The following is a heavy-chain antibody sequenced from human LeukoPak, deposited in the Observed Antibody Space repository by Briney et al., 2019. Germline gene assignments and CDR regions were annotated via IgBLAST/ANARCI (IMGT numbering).Heavy chain of an antibody. CDR1: GFTFSSYA. D-gene: IGHD3-10*01. CDR3: AKAFGGGSGAFDY. CDR2: ISGSGGST. J-gene: IGHJ4*02. Sequence: GGSLRLSCAASGFTFSSYAMSWVRQAPGKGLEWVSAISGSGGSTYYADSVKGRFTISRDNSKNTLYLQMNSLRAEHTAVYYCAKAFGGGSGAFDYWGQGTLVTVSS. V-gene: IGHV3-23*01.